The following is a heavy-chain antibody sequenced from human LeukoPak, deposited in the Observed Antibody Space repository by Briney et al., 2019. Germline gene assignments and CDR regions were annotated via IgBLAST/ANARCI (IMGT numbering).Heavy chain of an antibody. CDR3: ARDFFHGHCAGLSCFLLDY. D-gene: IGHD2-15*01. J-gene: IGHJ4*02. Sequence: GASVKVSCKASGYTFTSYYMHWVRQAPGQGLEWMGWISANNGDTNSAQKFQDRVTMTTDTSTSTAYMELRSLRSDDTAVYYCARDFFHGHCAGLSCFLLDYWGQGSLVTVSS. CDR1: GYTFTSYY. V-gene: IGHV1-18*04. CDR2: ISANNGDT.